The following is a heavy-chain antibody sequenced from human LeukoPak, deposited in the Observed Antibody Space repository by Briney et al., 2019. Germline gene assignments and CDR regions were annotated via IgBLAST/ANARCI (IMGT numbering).Heavy chain of an antibody. CDR3: AREAHGLDV. CDR2: IYSGGST. V-gene: IGHV3-66*01. J-gene: IGHJ6*02. CDR1: GFTVTSNC. Sequence: GGSLRLSCAASGFTVTSNCMSWVRQVPGKGLEWVSVIYSGGSTNYADSVKGRFTISRDNSKNTLYLQMNSLRAEDTAVYYCAREAHGLDVWGQGTTVIVSS.